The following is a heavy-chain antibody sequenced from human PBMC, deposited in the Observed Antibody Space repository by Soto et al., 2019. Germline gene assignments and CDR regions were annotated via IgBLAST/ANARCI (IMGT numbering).Heavy chain of an antibody. Sequence: QVQLLESGGGVVQPGRSLKLSCRTSGFTFSLYGMHWVRQAPGKGLAWLAVISFDGKNRYYADSLKGRFTISRDNSKTTLFLQMSSLRPDDTAVYFCAKGAQAAAVLDHWGQGALVTVAS. J-gene: IGHJ4*02. V-gene: IGHV3-30*18. CDR1: GFTFSLYG. D-gene: IGHD6-25*01. CDR3: AKGAQAAAVLDH. CDR2: ISFDGKNR.